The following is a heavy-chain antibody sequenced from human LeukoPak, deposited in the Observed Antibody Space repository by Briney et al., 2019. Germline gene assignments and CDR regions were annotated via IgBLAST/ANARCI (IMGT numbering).Heavy chain of an antibody. Sequence: GGSLRLSCVASGFTFTSSDFNWIRQAPRKGLEWLSTITRSGSNLYYADSVKGRFTTSRDDAKDSVYLQMESLRVEDTAIYYCARNFDSWGQGTLVTVSS. CDR2: ITRSGSNL. J-gene: IGHJ4*02. CDR1: GFTFTSSD. CDR3: ARNFDS. V-gene: IGHV3-21*01.